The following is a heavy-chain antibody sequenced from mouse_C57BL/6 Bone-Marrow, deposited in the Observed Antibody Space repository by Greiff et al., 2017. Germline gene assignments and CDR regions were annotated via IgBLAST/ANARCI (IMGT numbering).Heavy chain of an antibody. CDR1: GYTFTSYW. CDR2: IYPGSGST. CDR3: ARVSVYDGFTWVAY. J-gene: IGHJ3*01. V-gene: IGHV1-55*01. D-gene: IGHD2-2*01. Sequence: QVQLQQPGAELVKPGASVKMSCKASGYTFTSYWITWVKQRPGQGLEWIGDIYPGSGSTNYNEKFKSKATLTVDTSSSTAYMQLSSLTSEDSAVYYRARVSVYDGFTWVAYWGQGALGTVSA.